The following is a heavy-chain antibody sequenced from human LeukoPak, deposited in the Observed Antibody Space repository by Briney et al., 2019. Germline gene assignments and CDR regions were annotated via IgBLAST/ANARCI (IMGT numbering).Heavy chain of an antibody. Sequence: ASVKVSCKASGYTFTSYAMNWVRQAPGQGLEWMGWINPNSGGTNYAQKFQGRVTVTRDTSISTAYMELSRLRSDDTAVYYCARVRVEYDFWSGTPSYSVPFDYWGQGTLVTVSS. CDR3: ARVRVEYDFWSGTPSYSVPFDY. V-gene: IGHV1-2*02. D-gene: IGHD3-3*01. CDR2: INPNSGGT. CDR1: GYTFTSYA. J-gene: IGHJ4*02.